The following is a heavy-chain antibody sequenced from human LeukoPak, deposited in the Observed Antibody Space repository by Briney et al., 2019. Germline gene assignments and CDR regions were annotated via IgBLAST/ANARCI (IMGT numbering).Heavy chain of an antibody. CDR3: AKDIGSTSWYLGN. CDR2: ISWNSVSI. J-gene: IGHJ4*02. CDR1: GFTFDDYA. V-gene: IGHV3-9*01. Sequence: PGSSRRLSCAASGFTFDDYAMHWVRQAPGKGLEWVSGISWNSVSIAYADSVKGRFTISRDNAKNSLYLEMNSLRTDDTASYYCAKDIGSTSWYLGNWGQGTLVTVSS. D-gene: IGHD2-2*01.